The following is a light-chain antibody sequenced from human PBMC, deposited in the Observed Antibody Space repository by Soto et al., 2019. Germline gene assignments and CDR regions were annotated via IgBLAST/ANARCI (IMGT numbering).Light chain of an antibody. CDR3: SAFTGTTYV. Sequence: QSVLTQPASVSGSPGQSITISWTGSSSDVGGNKYVSWYQQYPGKAPKLMICDVSTRPSGVSNRFSGSKSGNTASLTISGLQAEDEADYYCSAFTGTTYVFGTGTKVTVL. V-gene: IGLV2-14*01. CDR2: DVS. J-gene: IGLJ1*01. CDR1: SSDVGGNKY.